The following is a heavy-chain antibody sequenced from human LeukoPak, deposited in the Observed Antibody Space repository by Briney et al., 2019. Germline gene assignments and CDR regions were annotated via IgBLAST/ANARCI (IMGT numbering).Heavy chain of an antibody. V-gene: IGHV4-30-2*01. Sequence: SETLSLTCTVSGVSISSGGYYWRWIRQPPGKGLEWIGYIYHSGSTYYNPSLKSRVTISVDRSKNQFSLKLSSVTAADTAVYYCAGGSWKNYFDYWGQGTLVTVSS. CDR3: AGGSWKNYFDY. J-gene: IGHJ4*02. CDR2: IYHSGST. D-gene: IGHD1-26*01. CDR1: GVSISSGGYY.